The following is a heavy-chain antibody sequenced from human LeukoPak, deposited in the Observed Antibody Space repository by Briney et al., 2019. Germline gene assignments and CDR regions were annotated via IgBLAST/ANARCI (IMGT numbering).Heavy chain of an antibody. J-gene: IGHJ4*02. V-gene: IGHV3-7*03. CDR3: AKGLQSGSSWSKSGYDY. CDR2: IKKDGSEK. D-gene: IGHD6-13*01. CDR1: GFTFSDHW. Sequence: QTGGSLRLSCAASGFTFSDHWMTWVRQAPGKGLERVANIKKDGSEKYHVGSVRGRFTISRDNAKNSLYLQMNSLRAEDMALYYCAKGLQSGSSWSKSGYDYWGQGTLVTVSS.